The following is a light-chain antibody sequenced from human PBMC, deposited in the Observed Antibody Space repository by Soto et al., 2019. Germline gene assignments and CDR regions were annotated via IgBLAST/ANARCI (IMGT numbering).Light chain of an antibody. J-gene: IGKJ3*01. CDR2: DAS. Sequence: EIVLTQSPATLSLSRGGRATLSCRASERVSSLLAWYQQKPGQAPRLLISDASNRATGIPARFSGSGSGTDFTLPISSLEPEDFAVYYCQQRSNWPPGVTFGPGTKVDIK. CDR3: QQRSNWPPGVT. V-gene: IGKV3-11*01. CDR1: ERVSSL.